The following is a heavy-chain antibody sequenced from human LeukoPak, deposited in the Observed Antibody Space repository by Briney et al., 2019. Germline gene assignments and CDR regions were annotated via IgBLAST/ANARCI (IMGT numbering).Heavy chain of an antibody. Sequence: SETLSLTCTVSGGSISSSSYYWGWIRQPPGKGLEWIGYIYYSGSTNYNPSLKSRVTISVDTSKNQFSLKLSSVTAADTAVYYCATDRGGSSSWIDYWGQGTLVTVSS. V-gene: IGHV4-61*01. D-gene: IGHD6-13*01. CDR2: IYYSGST. J-gene: IGHJ4*02. CDR3: ATDRGGSSSWIDY. CDR1: GGSISSSSYY.